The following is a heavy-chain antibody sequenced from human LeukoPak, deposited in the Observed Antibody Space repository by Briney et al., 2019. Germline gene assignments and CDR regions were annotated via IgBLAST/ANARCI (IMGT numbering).Heavy chain of an antibody. D-gene: IGHD6-13*01. CDR1: GYTFTSYG. J-gene: IGHJ4*02. V-gene: IGHV7-4-1*02. Sequence: HWASVKVSCKASGYTFTSYGISWVRQAPGQGLEWMGWINTNTGQSMYAQGFTGRFVFSLDTSVSTAYLQISSLKAEDTAVYYCARDSNSWHWGQGTLVTVSS. CDR3: ARDSNSWH. CDR2: INTNTGQS.